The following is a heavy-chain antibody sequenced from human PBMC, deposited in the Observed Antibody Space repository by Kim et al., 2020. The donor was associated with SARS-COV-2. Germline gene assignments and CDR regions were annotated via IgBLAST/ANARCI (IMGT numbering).Heavy chain of an antibody. Sequence: ASVKVSCKASGYTFTSYAMHWVRQAPGQRLEWMGWINAGNGNTKYSQKFQGRVTITRDTSASTAYMELSSLRSEDTAVYYCARNFLTMVRGVINGMDVWGQGTTVTVSS. CDR1: GYTFTSYA. J-gene: IGHJ6*02. V-gene: IGHV1-3*01. D-gene: IGHD3-10*01. CDR2: INAGNGNT. CDR3: ARNFLTMVRGVINGMDV.